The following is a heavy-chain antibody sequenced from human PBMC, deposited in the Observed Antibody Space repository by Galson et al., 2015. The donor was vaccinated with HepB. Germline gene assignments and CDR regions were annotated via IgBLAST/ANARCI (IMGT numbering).Heavy chain of an antibody. D-gene: IGHD5-18*01. CDR3: ARAMGYSNGYAY. V-gene: IGHV3-74*01. CDR2: INGDGSST. Sequence: SLRLSCAASGFTFSNSWMHWVRQAPGKGLVWVSRINGDGSSTDYVASVKGRFTISRDNAKNTLYLQMNSLRAEDTAAYYCARAMGYSNGYAYWGQGTLDTVSS. J-gene: IGHJ4*02. CDR1: GFTFSNSW.